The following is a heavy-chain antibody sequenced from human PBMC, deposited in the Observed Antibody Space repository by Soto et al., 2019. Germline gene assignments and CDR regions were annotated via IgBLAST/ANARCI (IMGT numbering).Heavy chain of an antibody. CDR1: GFTFSSYA. J-gene: IGHJ4*02. Sequence: GGSLRLSCAASGFTFSSYAMSWVRQAPGKGLEWVSAISGSGGSTYYADSVKGRFTISRDNSKNTLYLQMNSLRAEDTAVYYCAKDNTWLGTQYYFDYWGQGTLVTVSS. CDR2: ISGSGGST. CDR3: AKDNTWLGTQYYFDY. D-gene: IGHD6-19*01. V-gene: IGHV3-23*01.